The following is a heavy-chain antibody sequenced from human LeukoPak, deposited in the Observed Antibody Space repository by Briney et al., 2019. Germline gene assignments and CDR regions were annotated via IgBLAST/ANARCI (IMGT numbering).Heavy chain of an antibody. Sequence: RPGGSLRLSCAASGFTFDDYGRSWVRQAPGKGLEWVSGINWNGGSTGYADSVKGRFTISRDNAKNFLYLQMNSLRAEDTDLYYCARAGGSDAFDIWGQGTMVTVSS. CDR3: ARAGGSDAFDI. CDR1: GFTFDDYG. D-gene: IGHD5-12*01. V-gene: IGHV3-20*04. CDR2: INWNGGST. J-gene: IGHJ3*02.